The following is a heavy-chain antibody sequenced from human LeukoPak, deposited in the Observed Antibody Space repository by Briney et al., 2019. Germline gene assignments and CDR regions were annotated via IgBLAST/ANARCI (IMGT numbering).Heavy chain of an antibody. CDR1: GGSISSSSYY. Sequence: RPAETLSLTCTVSGGSISSSSYYWGWIRQPPGKGLEWIGSIYYSGSTFYNPSLLGRVTISVDTSKNQFSLKLSSVTAADTAVYYCARGHITILDWHDAFDIWGQGTMATVSS. V-gene: IGHV4-39*07. J-gene: IGHJ3*02. CDR2: IYYSGST. CDR3: ARGHITILDWHDAFDI. D-gene: IGHD3-10*01.